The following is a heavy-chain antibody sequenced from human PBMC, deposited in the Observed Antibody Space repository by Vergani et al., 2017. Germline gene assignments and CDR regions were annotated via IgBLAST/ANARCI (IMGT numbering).Heavy chain of an antibody. V-gene: IGHV3-48*02. J-gene: IGHJ5*02. CDR2: ISSSSSTI. D-gene: IGHD6-19*01. Sequence: EVQLVESGGGLVQPGGSLRLSCAASGFTFSSYSMNWVRQAPGKGLEWVSYISSSSSTIYYADSVKGRFTSSRDNAKNSLYLQMNSLRDEDTAVYYCARDFLRIAVGWFDPWGQGTLVTVSS. CDR1: GFTFSSYS. CDR3: ARDFLRIAVGWFDP.